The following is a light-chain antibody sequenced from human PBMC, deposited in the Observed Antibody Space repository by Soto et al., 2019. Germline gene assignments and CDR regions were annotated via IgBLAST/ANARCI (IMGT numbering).Light chain of an antibody. CDR2: GAS. J-gene: IGKJ1*01. Sequence: EIVLTQSPGILSLSQGERATLSCRASQSVSSNLAWYQQKPGQAPRLLIYGASTRATGIPARFSGSGSGTDFTLTISSLQSEDLAVYHCQQYNKWPQTFGQGTKVDIK. V-gene: IGKV3-15*01. CDR1: QSVSSN. CDR3: QQYNKWPQT.